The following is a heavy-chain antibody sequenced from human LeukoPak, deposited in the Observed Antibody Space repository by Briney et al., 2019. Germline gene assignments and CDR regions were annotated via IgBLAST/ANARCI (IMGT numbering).Heavy chain of an antibody. CDR3: ATVAGGNRGAFDI. J-gene: IGHJ3*02. V-gene: IGHV3-11*04. CDR1: GFTFSDYH. CDR2: SSSTDSTI. D-gene: IGHD4-23*01. Sequence: PGGSLRLSCAASGFTFSDYHMSWIRQAPGKGLQWVSYSSSTDSTIYYADSVKGRFTISRDSATNSLYLQMNSLRAEDTAVYYCATVAGGNRGAFDIWGQGTMVTVSS.